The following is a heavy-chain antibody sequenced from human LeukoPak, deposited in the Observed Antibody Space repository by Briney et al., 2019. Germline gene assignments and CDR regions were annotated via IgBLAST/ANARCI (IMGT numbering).Heavy chain of an antibody. Sequence: SQTLSLTCTVSGGSISSGGYYWSWIRQHPGKGLELIGSISYSGSTSYSPSLKSRVTISVDTSKNQSSLKLSSVTAADTAVYYGARVSGGIAVAGTRWFDPWGQGTLVTVSS. CDR3: ARVSGGIAVAGTRWFDP. V-gene: IGHV4-31*03. D-gene: IGHD6-19*01. CDR2: ISYSGST. CDR1: GGSISSGGYY. J-gene: IGHJ5*02.